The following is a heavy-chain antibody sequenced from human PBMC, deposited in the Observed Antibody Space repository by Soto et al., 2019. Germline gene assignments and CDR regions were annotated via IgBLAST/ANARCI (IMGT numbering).Heavy chain of an antibody. CDR3: ARHDHGAFTVNGFHV. CDR1: GGVILGRSYS. CDR2: MYYGVNT. J-gene: IGHJ3*01. Sequence: SGSLSHTGIDSGGVILGRSYSCAWNNQPPGKGLEWIGTMYYGVNTYYNPSLRRRITISVDSSKNQFSLSLVSVTAADTAMYYCARHDHGAFTVNGFHVWGQGTMVTVSS. V-gene: IGHV4-39*01.